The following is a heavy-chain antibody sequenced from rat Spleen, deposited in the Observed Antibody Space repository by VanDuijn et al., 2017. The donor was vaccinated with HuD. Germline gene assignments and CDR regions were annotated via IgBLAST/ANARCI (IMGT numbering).Heavy chain of an antibody. Sequence: VRLLESGPGLVKPSQSLSLTCSVTDYSITISYRWNWIRKFPGNKLEWMGYINGTGSTNYNPSLKSRISLTRDTSKNQFFLQVNSITTEDTATYYCAIYPYYYSGYYWGQGVWVTVSS. CDR1: DYSITISYR. D-gene: IGHD1-1*01. V-gene: IGHV3-3*01. J-gene: IGHJ2*01. CDR2: INGTGST. CDR3: AIYPYYYSGYY.